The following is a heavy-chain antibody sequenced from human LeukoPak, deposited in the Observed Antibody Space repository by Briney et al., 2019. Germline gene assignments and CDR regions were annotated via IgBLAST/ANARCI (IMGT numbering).Heavy chain of an antibody. V-gene: IGHV3-23*01. CDR3: AKGKAYNILDWFDP. D-gene: IGHD5-24*01. J-gene: IGHJ5*02. CDR2: INENGIYT. CDR1: GFTFSNYA. Sequence: GGSLRLSCTASGFTFSNYAMSGVRQSPGKGLEWVSGINENGIYTYYADSVKGRLSITRDNAGNTLSLQMNSLRAEDTAGYYCAKGKAYNILDWFDPWGQGTLVTVSS.